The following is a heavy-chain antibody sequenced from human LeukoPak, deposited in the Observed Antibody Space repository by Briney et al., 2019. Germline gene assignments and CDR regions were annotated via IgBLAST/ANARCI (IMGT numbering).Heavy chain of an antibody. J-gene: IGHJ4*02. CDR2: IYYSGST. V-gene: IGHV4-34*01. D-gene: IGHD3-3*01. Sequence: SETLSLTCAVYGGSFSGYYWSWIRQPPGKGLEWIGSIYYSGSTNYNPSLQSRITISVDTSKNQFSLKLSSVTAADTAVYYCARGASAIFGVVITLDYWGQGTLVTVSS. CDR1: GGSFSGYY. CDR3: ARGASAIFGVVITLDY.